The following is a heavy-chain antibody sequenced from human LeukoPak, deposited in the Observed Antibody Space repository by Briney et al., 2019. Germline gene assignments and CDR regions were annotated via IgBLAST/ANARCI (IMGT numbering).Heavy chain of an antibody. CDR3: TRAVAGHPD. J-gene: IGHJ4*02. CDR1: GVPFSNYY. V-gene: IGHV4-34*01. D-gene: IGHD6-19*01. Sequence: SETLSLTCAVSGVPFSNYYWSWVRQSPRQGLEWIGEINHSGYTNYSPSLKSRVTMSIDTSKNQFSLILTSVTAADAGVYYCTRAVAGHPDWGQGTLVTVSS. CDR2: INHSGYT.